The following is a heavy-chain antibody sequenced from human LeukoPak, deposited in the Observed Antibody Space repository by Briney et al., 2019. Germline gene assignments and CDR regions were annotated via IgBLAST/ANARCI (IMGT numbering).Heavy chain of an antibody. D-gene: IGHD3-3*01. CDR1: GFTFSSYA. CDR2: ISYDGSNK. V-gene: IGHV3-30*04. CDR3: ARGAIFGVVITRSAFDI. J-gene: IGHJ3*02. Sequence: GGSLRLSCAASGFTFSSYAMHWVRQAPGKGLEWVAVISYDGSNKYCADSVKGRFTISRDNSKNTLYLQMNSLRAEDTAVYYCARGAIFGVVITRSAFDIWGQGTMVTVSS.